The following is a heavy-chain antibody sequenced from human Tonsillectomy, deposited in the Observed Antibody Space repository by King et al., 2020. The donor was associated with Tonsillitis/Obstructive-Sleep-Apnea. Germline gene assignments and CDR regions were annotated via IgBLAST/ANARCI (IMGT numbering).Heavy chain of an antibody. Sequence: QLQESGPGLVKPSETLSLTCTVSGGSISSSSYYWGWIRPPPGKGLEWIGSIYYSGSTYYNPSLKSRVTISVDTSKNQFSLKLSSVTAADTAVYYCARQRDSSSPPRGVFDIWGQGTMVTVSS. CDR3: ARQRDSSSPPRGVFDI. D-gene: IGHD6-6*01. CDR2: IYYSGST. CDR1: GGSISSSSYY. V-gene: IGHV4-39*01. J-gene: IGHJ3*02.